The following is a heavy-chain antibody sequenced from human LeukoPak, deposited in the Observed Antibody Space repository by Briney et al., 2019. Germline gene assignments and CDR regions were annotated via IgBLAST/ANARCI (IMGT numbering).Heavy chain of an antibody. CDR3: AKDSNSVPGYSSGWFDY. J-gene: IGHJ4*02. V-gene: IGHV3-9*03. D-gene: IGHD6-19*01. CDR1: GFTFDDYA. Sequence: PGRSLRRSCAASGFTFDDYAMHGVRQAPGRGLWWVSGLSRNSGSIGYADSVKGRFTISRDNAKNSLYLQMNSLRAEDMALYYCAKDSNSVPGYSSGWFDYWGQGTLVTVSS. CDR2: LSRNSGSI.